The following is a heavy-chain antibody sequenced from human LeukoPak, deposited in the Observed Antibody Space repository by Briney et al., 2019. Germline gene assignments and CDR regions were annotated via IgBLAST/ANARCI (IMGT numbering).Heavy chain of an antibody. Sequence: SQTLSLTCTVSGGSISSGDYCWSWIRQPPGKGLEWLGYIYYSGSTYYNPSLKSRVTISVDTSKNQFSLKLSSVTAADTAVYYCARGNTYYDFWSGHSYYYGMDVWGQGTTVTVSS. CDR2: IYYSGST. J-gene: IGHJ6*02. CDR3: ARGNTYYDFWSGHSYYYGMDV. D-gene: IGHD3-3*01. V-gene: IGHV4-30-4*01. CDR1: GGSISSGDYC.